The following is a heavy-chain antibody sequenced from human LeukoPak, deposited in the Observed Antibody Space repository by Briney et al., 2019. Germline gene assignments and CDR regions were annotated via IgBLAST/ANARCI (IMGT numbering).Heavy chain of an antibody. Sequence: SETLSLTCAVSGGSISSGGYSWSWIRQPPGKGLEWIGSINYSGSTNYNPSLKSRVTISIDTSKNQFSLKLSPVTAADTAVYYCARDYFTSYYYYGMDVWGQGTTVTVSS. CDR2: INYSGST. CDR3: ARDYFTSYYYYGMDV. J-gene: IGHJ6*02. CDR1: GGSISSGGYS. D-gene: IGHD2/OR15-2a*01. V-gene: IGHV4-61*08.